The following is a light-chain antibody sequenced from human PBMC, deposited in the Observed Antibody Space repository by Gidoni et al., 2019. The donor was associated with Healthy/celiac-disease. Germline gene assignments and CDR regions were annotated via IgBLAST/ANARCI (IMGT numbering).Light chain of an antibody. V-gene: IGKV3-15*01. CDR2: GAS. CDR1: QSVSSN. Sequence: ELVMTQSPATLSVSPGERANLSCRASQSVSSNLAWYQQKPGQAPRLLIYGASTRATGIPARFSGSGYGTEFTLTISSLQSEDFAVYYCQQYNNWPVTFGPXTKVDIK. CDR3: QQYNNWPVT. J-gene: IGKJ3*01.